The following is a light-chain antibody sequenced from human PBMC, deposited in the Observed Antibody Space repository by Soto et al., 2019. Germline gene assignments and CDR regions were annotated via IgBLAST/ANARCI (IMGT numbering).Light chain of an antibody. J-gene: IGKJ1*01. V-gene: IGKV3-20*01. CDR3: QQYGSSPRT. Sequence: PGERATLSCRASQSVSSNFLAWYQQKPGQAPRLLIYGASSRATGIPDRFSGSGSGTDFTLTISRLEPEDFAVYYCQQYGSSPRTFGQGTKVEIK. CDR1: QSVSSNF. CDR2: GAS.